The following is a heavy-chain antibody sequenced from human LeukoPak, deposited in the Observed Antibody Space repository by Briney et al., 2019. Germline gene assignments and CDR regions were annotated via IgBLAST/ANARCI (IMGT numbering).Heavy chain of an antibody. D-gene: IGHD2-21*01. CDR3: ARHDSDDDFDY. V-gene: IGHV7-4-1*02. J-gene: IGHJ4*02. Sequence: GASVKVSCKASGYTFTRYAINWLRQAPGQGLEWMGWINMYTANPAYAQGFTERFVFSLDTSVTTAYLQISNLKTEDTAVYYCARHDSDDDFDYWGQGTLVTVSS. CDR1: GYTFTRYA. CDR2: INMYTANP.